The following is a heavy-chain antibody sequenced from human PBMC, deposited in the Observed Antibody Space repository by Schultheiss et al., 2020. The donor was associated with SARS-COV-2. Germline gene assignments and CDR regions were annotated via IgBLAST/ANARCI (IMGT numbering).Heavy chain of an antibody. J-gene: IGHJ5*02. Sequence: SETLSLTCTVSGGSISSYYWSWIRQPPGKGLEWIGYIYYSGSTNYNPSLKSRVTISVDTSKNQFSLKLSSVTAADTAVYYCAREDWFDPWGQGTLVTVSS. CDR2: IYYSGST. CDR1: GGSISSYY. CDR3: AREDWFDP. V-gene: IGHV4-59*12.